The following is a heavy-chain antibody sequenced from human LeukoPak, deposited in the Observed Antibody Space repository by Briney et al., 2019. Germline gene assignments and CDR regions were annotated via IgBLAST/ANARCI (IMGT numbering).Heavy chain of an antibody. CDR3: AREEDLSADYYGSGSYYNPSY. V-gene: IGHV4-39*07. D-gene: IGHD3-10*01. CDR2: IYYSGST. J-gene: IGHJ4*02. CDR1: GGSISSSSYY. Sequence: SETLSLTCTVSGGSISSSSYYWGWIRQPPGKGLEWIGSIYYSGSTYYNPSLKSRVTISVDTSKNQFSLKLSSVTAADTAVYYCAREEDLSADYYGSGSYYNPSYWGQGTLVTVSS.